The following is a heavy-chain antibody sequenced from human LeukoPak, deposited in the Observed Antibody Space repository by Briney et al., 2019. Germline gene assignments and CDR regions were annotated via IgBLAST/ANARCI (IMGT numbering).Heavy chain of an antibody. CDR1: GFTFSSYA. D-gene: IGHD3-22*01. CDR3: AKDLSDSSGYYYLLGGY. CDR2: ISGSGGST. J-gene: IGHJ4*02. Sequence: PGGSLRLSCAASGFTFSSYAMSWVRQAPGKGLEWVSAISGSGGSTYYADSVKGRFTISRDNSKNTLYLQMNSLRAEDTAVYYCAKDLSDSSGYYYLLGGYWGQGTLVTVSS. V-gene: IGHV3-23*01.